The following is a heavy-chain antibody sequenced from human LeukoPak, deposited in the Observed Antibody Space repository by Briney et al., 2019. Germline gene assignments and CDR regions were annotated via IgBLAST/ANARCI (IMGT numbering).Heavy chain of an antibody. V-gene: IGHV3-30*18. D-gene: IGHD3-22*01. CDR2: ISYDGSNK. Sequence: GGSLRLSCAASGFTFSSNTMNWVRQAPGKGLEWVAVISYDGSNKYYADSVKGRFTISRDNSKNTLYLQMNSLRAEDTAVYYCAKASRYYDSSGCFDYWGQGTLVTVSS. CDR3: AKASRYYDSSGCFDY. CDR1: GFTFSSNT. J-gene: IGHJ4*02.